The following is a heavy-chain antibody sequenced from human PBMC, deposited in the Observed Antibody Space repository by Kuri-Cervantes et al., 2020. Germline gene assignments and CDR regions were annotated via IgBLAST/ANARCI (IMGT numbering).Heavy chain of an antibody. CDR2: MNPSSGNT. D-gene: IGHD5-12*01. CDR3: AWGRYSGYDFDGMDV. V-gene: IGHV1-8*01. J-gene: IGHJ6*02. CDR1: GYTFTSYD. Sequence: ASVKVSCKASGYTFTSYDINWVRQATGQGLEWMGWMNPSSGNTGYAQKFQGRVTMTRNTSISTAYMELSSLRSEDTAVYYCAWGRYSGYDFDGMDVWGQGTTVTVSS.